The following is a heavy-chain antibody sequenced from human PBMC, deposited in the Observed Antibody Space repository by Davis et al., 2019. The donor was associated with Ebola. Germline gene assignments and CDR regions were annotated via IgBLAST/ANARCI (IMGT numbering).Heavy chain of an antibody. Sequence: GGSLRLSCAASGFTVSSNYMSWVRQAPGKGLEWVPVIYSGGRTYYADSVKGRFTISRDNSKNTLYIQMNSLRAEETAVYYCARDRPLGYCSGGSCYDYYYGMDGWGQGTTVTVSS. J-gene: IGHJ6*02. CDR2: IYSGGRT. CDR1: GFTVSSNY. D-gene: IGHD2-15*01. CDR3: ARDRPLGYCSGGSCYDYYYGMDG. V-gene: IGHV3-53*01.